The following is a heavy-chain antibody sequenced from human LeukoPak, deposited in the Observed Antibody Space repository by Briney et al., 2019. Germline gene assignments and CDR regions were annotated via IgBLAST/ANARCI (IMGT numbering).Heavy chain of an antibody. CDR3: ARSQGYSYGSSY. J-gene: IGHJ4*02. CDR2: IVPILGTA. D-gene: IGHD5-18*01. V-gene: IGHV1-69*13. CDR1: GGSFGRYA. Sequence: RASVKVSCKAPGGSFGRYAVSWVRQAPGQGLEWMGGIVPILGTANYAQKFQGRVTITADDSTGTAYMELTSLRSADTAVYYCARSQGYSYGSSYWGQGTLVTVSS.